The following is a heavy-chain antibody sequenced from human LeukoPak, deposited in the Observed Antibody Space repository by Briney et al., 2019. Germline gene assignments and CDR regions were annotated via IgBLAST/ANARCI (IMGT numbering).Heavy chain of an antibody. J-gene: IGHJ4*02. D-gene: IGHD3-3*01. CDR2: ITNNGDIT. Sequence: GGSLRLSCAASGFIFSSYAMHWVRQAPGKGLEYVSSITNNGDITYYADSVQGRFTMSRDNSKNTLYLQMGSLRAEDMAVYYCATDRAGVADNWGQGTLVTVSS. CDR3: ATDRAGVADN. V-gene: IGHV3-64*02. CDR1: GFIFSSYA.